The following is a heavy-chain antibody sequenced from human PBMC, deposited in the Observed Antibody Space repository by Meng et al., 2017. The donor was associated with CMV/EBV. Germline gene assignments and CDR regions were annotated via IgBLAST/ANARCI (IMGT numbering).Heavy chain of an antibody. CDR2: IKQDGSEK. CDR3: ARVSDYGDYADVFDY. Sequence: GGSLRLSCAASGFTFSSYAMSWVRQAPGKGLEWVANIKQDGSEKYYVDSVKGRFTISRDNAKNSLYLQMNSLRAEDTAVYYCARVSDYGDYADVFDYWGQGTLVTVSS. J-gene: IGHJ4*02. D-gene: IGHD4-17*01. CDR1: GFTFSSYA. V-gene: IGHV3-7*01.